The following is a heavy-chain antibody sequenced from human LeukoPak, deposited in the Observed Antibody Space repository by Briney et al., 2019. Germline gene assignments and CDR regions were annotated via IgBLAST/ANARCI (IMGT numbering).Heavy chain of an antibody. CDR3: ARAGSSWSGDAFDI. J-gene: IGHJ3*02. CDR1: GGSISRYY. D-gene: IGHD6-13*01. Sequence: SETLSLTCTVSGGSISRYYWSWIRQPARKGLEWIGHIYRSGNTNYNPSLKSRVTMSVDTSKNQFSLKLSSVTAADTAVYYCARAGSSWSGDAFDIWGQGTMVTVSS. V-gene: IGHV4-4*07. CDR2: IYRSGNT.